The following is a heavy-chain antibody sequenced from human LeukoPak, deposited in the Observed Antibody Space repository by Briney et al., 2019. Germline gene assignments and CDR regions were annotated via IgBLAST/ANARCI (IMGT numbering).Heavy chain of an antibody. Sequence: ASVKVSCKASGYTFTSYDINWVRQATGQGLEWMGWMNPNSGNTGYAQKFQGRVTMTRNTSISTAYMELSSLRSEDTAVYYCARGPYSSGWYGYWGQGTLVTVSS. CDR3: ARGPYSSGWYGY. J-gene: IGHJ4*02. CDR2: MNPNSGNT. CDR1: GYTFTSYD. V-gene: IGHV1-8*01. D-gene: IGHD6-19*01.